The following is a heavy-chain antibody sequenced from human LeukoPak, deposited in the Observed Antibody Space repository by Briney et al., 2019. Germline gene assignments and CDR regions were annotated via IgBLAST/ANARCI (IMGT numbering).Heavy chain of an antibody. J-gene: IGHJ4*02. CDR3: AKGRAAAGFYYFDY. D-gene: IGHD6-13*01. V-gene: IGHV3-30*18. Sequence: GGSLRLSCAASGFTFSSYGMHWVRQAPGKGLEWVAVISYDGSNKYHADSVKGRFTISRDNSKNTLYLQMNSLRAEDTAVYYCAKGRAAAGFYYFDYWGQGTLVTVSS. CDR2: ISYDGSNK. CDR1: GFTFSSYG.